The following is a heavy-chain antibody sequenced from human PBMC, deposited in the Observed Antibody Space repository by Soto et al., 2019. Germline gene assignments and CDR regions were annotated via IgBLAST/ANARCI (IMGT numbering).Heavy chain of an antibody. CDR2: ISEDGSSK. V-gene: IGHV3-30*18. J-gene: IGHJ4*02. Sequence: QVQVVESGGGVAQPGRSLRLSCTVSGFIFKNYGMQWVRQAPGKGLEWVAVISEDGSSKYYADSVKGRFTISRDNSENTVYLQMNSLRAEDTAVYYCTKGYGRGFDLCDSWGQGTLVTVSS. CDR3: TKGYGRGFDLCDS. D-gene: IGHD5-12*01. CDR1: GFIFKNYG.